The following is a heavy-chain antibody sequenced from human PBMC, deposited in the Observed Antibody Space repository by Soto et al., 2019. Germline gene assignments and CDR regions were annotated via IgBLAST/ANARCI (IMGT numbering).Heavy chain of an antibody. V-gene: IGHV4-34*01. CDR1: GGSFSGYY. CDR3: ARSPIYDSSGPYFDE. CDR2: INHSGST. J-gene: IGHJ4*02. D-gene: IGHD3-22*01. Sequence: LSLTCDVYGGSFSGYYWSWIRQPPGKGLEWIGEINHSGSTNYNPSLKSRVTISVDTSKNQFSLKLSSVTAADTAVYYCARSPIYDSSGPYFDECAQGTSVTVSS.